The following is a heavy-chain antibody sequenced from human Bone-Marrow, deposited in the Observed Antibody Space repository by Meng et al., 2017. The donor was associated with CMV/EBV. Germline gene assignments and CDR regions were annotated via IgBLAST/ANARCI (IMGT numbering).Heavy chain of an antibody. Sequence: GESLKISCAASGFTFSSYSMNWVRQAPGKGLEWVSSISSSSTYIYYADSVKGRFTISRDNAKNSLYLQMNSLRAEDTAVYYCAREFGVVIGVDYYYYGMDVWGQGTTVTVSS. CDR1: GFTFSSYS. V-gene: IGHV3-21*01. J-gene: IGHJ6*02. CDR3: AREFGVVIGVDYYYYGMDV. D-gene: IGHD3-3*01. CDR2: ISSSSTYI.